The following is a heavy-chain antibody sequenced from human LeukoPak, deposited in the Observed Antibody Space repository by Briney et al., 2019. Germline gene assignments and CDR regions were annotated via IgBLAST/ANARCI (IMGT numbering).Heavy chain of an antibody. J-gene: IGHJ4*02. Sequence: PSETLSLTCTVSGGSISSGGYYWSWIHQHPGKGLEWIGYIYYSGSTYYNPSLKSRVTISVDTSKNQFSLKLSSVTAADTAVYYCARAVGFGELSFDYWGQGTLVTVSS. CDR2: IYYSGST. D-gene: IGHD3-10*01. CDR1: GGSISSGGYY. CDR3: ARAVGFGELSFDY. V-gene: IGHV4-31*03.